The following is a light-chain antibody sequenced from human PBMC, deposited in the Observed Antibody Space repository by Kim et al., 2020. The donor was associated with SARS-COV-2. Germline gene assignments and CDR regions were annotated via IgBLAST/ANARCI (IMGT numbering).Light chain of an antibody. CDR1: QSVSSSN. CDR3: QQNGSSPVT. Sequence: EIVLTQSPGTLSLSPGERATLSCRASQSVSSSNLAWYRQKVGQAPRLLIYGASSRATGIPDRFSGSGSGTDFTLTISRLETEDFAVYYCQQNGSSPVTFGGGTKVDIK. V-gene: IGKV3-20*01. J-gene: IGKJ4*01. CDR2: GAS.